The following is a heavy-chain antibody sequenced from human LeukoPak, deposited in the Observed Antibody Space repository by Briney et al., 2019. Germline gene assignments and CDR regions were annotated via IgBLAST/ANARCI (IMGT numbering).Heavy chain of an antibody. Sequence: SETLSLTCTVSGGSISSGSSFWTSIRQPAGKGLEWIGRIYTGGSTNYNPSLKSRVTISVDTSKNQFSLKLSSVTAADTAVYYCARDVGGYSYGYRPTELYWYFDLWGRGTRVTVSS. D-gene: IGHD5-18*01. CDR3: ARDVGGYSYGYRPTELYWYFDL. CDR2: IYTGGST. CDR1: GGSISSGSSF. J-gene: IGHJ2*01. V-gene: IGHV4-61*02.